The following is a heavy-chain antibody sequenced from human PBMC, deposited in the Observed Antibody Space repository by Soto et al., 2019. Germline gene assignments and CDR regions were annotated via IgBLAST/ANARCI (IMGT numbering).Heavy chain of an antibody. CDR1: GFTFSSYG. CDR2: IWYDGSNK. D-gene: IGHD1-26*01. CDR3: ARDPSRATLDS. V-gene: IGHV3-33*01. J-gene: IGHJ4*02. Sequence: QVQLVESGGGVVQPGRSLRLSCAASGFTFSSYGIHWVRQAPGKGLEWVAVIWYDGSNKYYADSVKGRFTISRDNSKNTLFLQMNSLRAEDTEVYYCARDPSRATLDSWGQGTLVTVSS.